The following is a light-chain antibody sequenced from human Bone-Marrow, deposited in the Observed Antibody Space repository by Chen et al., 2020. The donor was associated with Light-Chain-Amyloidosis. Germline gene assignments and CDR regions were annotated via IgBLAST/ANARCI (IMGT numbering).Light chain of an antibody. CDR1: NIGSTS. CDR3: QVWDRSSDRPV. J-gene: IGLJ3*02. V-gene: IGLV3-21*02. CDR2: DDS. Sequence: SYVLPQPSSVSGAPGQTATIACGGTNIGSTSVHWYQQTPGQAPLLVVYDDSDRPSGIPERLSGANSGNTATLTISRVEAGDEADYYCQVWDRSSDRPVFGGGTKLTVL.